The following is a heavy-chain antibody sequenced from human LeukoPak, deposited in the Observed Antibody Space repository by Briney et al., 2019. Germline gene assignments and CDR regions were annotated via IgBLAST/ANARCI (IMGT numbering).Heavy chain of an antibody. CDR2: IYTSGST. CDR3: ARGRIYKGDYYYMDF. J-gene: IGHJ6*03. Sequence: SETLSLACTVSGGSINSGGFSWTWIRQPAGKGLEWIGRIYTSGSTKYNPSLRSRVTISVDTSKNQFSLNLRSVTAADTAVYYCARGRIYKGDYYYMDFWGKGTTVNVSS. CDR1: GGSINSGGFS. V-gene: IGHV4-61*02. D-gene: IGHD5-24*01.